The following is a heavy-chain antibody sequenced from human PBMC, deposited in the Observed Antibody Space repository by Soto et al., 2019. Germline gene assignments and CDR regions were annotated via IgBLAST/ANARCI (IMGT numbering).Heavy chain of an antibody. V-gene: IGHV4-34*01. CDR3: ARGLQQWLVSRYFDY. CDR1: GGSFSGYY. D-gene: IGHD6-19*01. J-gene: IGHJ4*02. CDR2: INHSGST. Sequence: SETLSLTCAVYGGSFSGYYWSWIRQPPGKGLEWIGEINHSGSTNYNPSLKSRVTISVDTSKNQFSLKLSSVTAADTAVYYCARGLQQWLVSRYFDYWGQGILVTVSS.